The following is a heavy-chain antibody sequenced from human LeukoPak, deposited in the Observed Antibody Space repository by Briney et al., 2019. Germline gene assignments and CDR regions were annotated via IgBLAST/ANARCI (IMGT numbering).Heavy chain of an antibody. D-gene: IGHD2-2*01. CDR3: ARGLYCSSTSCYASIHDY. V-gene: IGHV1-8*02. CDR2: MNPNSGNT. CDR1: GYTFTSYG. Sequence: ASVKVSCKASGYTFTSYGISWVRQATGQGLEWMGWMNPNSGNTGYAQKFQGRVTMTRNTSISTAYMELSSLRSEDTAVYYRARGLYCSSTSCYASIHDYWGQGTLVTVSS. J-gene: IGHJ4*02.